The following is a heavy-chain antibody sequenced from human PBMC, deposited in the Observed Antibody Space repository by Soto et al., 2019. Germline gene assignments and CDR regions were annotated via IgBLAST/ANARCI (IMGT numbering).Heavy chain of an antibody. CDR3: ARGGYCSGGSCYGLYYYYYMDV. CDR2: MNPNSGNR. J-gene: IGHJ6*03. Sequence: GLEWLGWMNPNSGNRGYAQRFQGRVTMTSNTSISTAYMELSSLRSEDTAVYYCARGGYCSGGSCYGLYYYYYMDVWGKGTTVTVSS. V-gene: IGHV1-8*01. D-gene: IGHD2-15*01.